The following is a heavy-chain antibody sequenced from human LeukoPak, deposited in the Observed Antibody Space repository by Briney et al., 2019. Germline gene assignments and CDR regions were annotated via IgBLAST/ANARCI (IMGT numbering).Heavy chain of an antibody. V-gene: IGHV4-30-2*01. D-gene: IGHD1-14*01. J-gene: IGHJ4*02. Sequence: SETLSLTCAVSGGSISSGGYSWSWIRQPPGKGLEWIGYIYHSGSTYYNPSLKSRVTISVDRSKNQFSLKLSSVTAADTAVYYCARATGRYFDYWGQGTLVTVPS. CDR2: IYHSGST. CDR1: GGSISSGGYS. CDR3: ARATGRYFDY.